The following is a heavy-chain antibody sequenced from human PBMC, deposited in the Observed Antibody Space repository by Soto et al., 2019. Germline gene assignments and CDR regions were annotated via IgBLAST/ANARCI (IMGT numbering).Heavy chain of an antibody. J-gene: IGHJ4*02. V-gene: IGHV4-30-4*01. CDR2: IYYSGST. CDR1: GGSISSGDYY. Sequence: QVQLQESGPGLVKPSQTLSLTCTVSGGSISSGDYYWSWIRQPPGKGLEWIGYIYYSGSTYYNPSLKSRVTISVDPSKNQFSLKLSSVTAADTAVYYCARAGPILYELPKFDYWGQGTLVTVSS. D-gene: IGHD2-15*01. CDR3: ARAGPILYELPKFDY.